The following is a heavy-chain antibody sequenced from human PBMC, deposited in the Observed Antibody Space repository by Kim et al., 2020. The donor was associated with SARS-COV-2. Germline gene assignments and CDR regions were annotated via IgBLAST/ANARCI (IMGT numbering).Heavy chain of an antibody. J-gene: IGHJ6*02. CDR2: ISSYRSYI. CDR1: GFTFSSYS. CDR3: ARDRETTWTIPYYYYVMDV. V-gene: IGHV3-21*01. Sequence: GGSLRLSCAASGFTFSSYSMNWVRQAPGKGLEWVSCISSYRSYIYYADSVKGRFTISRDNAKNSLYLQMNSLRAEDTAVYYCARDRETTWTIPYYYYVMDVWGQGTTVTVSS. D-gene: IGHD4-17*01.